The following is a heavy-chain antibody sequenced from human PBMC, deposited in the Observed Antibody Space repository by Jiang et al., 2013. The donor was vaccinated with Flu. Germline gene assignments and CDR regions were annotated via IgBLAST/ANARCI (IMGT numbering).Heavy chain of an antibody. Sequence: GAEVKKPGESLRISCKGSGYSFTSYWISWVRQMPGKGLEWMGRIDPSDSYTNYSPSFQGHVTISADKSISTAYLQWSSLKASDTAMYYCARLPSSEYGSGTSGEETDYWGQGTLVTVSS. J-gene: IGHJ4*02. CDR2: IDPSDSYT. D-gene: IGHD3-10*01. CDR3: ARLPSSEYGSGTSGEETDY. V-gene: IGHV5-10-1*01. CDR1: GYSFTSYW.